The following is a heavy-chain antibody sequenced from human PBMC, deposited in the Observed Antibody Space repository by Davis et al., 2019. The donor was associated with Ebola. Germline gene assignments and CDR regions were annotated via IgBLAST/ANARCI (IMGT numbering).Heavy chain of an antibody. D-gene: IGHD2-2*01. CDR1: EFIFSSYA. J-gene: IGHJ4*02. V-gene: IGHV3-23*01. CDR2: ISGSGDRT. Sequence: GESLKISCATSEFIFSSYAMSWVRQAPGKGLEWVSSISGSGDRTYYADSVKGRFTISRDNSRNTLFLHMNSLRAEDTAIYYCAKAGYCSSSTTSCYLVGEFDYWGQGTLVTVSS. CDR3: AKAGYCSSSTTSCYLVGEFDY.